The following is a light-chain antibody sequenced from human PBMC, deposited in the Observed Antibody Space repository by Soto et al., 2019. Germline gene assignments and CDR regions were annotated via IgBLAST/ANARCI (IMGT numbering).Light chain of an antibody. CDR3: QQYGSSPWT. Sequence: EILLTQSPVTLSLSPGERATLSCGASQTFRNLLAWYQQKPGQAPRLLIYGASTRATGIPARFCGSGSGTDFTLTISRLEPEDFAVYYCQQYGSSPWTFGQGTKVDIK. CDR2: GAS. CDR1: QTFRNL. J-gene: IGKJ1*01. V-gene: IGKV3-20*01.